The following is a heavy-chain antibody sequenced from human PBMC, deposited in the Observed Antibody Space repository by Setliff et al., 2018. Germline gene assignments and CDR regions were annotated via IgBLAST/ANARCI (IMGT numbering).Heavy chain of an antibody. CDR2: IRYDGSNK. Sequence: GGSLRLSCAASGFTFSSYGMHWVRQAPGKGLEWVAFIRYDGSNKYYADSVKGRFTISRDNSKNTLYLQMNSLRAEDTAVYYCAKAKGGYSSGRPFDYWGQGTLVTVSS. D-gene: IGHD6-19*01. CDR3: AKAKGGYSSGRPFDY. J-gene: IGHJ4*02. V-gene: IGHV3-30*02. CDR1: GFTFSSYG.